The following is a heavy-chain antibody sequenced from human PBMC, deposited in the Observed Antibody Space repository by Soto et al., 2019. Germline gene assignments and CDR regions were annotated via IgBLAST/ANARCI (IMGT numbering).Heavy chain of an antibody. D-gene: IGHD3-9*01. CDR1: DGAFSGYY. CDR2: INHSGST. V-gene: IGHV4-34*01. CDR3: ARDSISPTYYYYGMDX. Sequence: SLTCAVYDGAFSGYYLSWIRQPPGKGLEWIGEINHSGSTNYNPSLKRRVTISVDTSKNQFSLKLSSVTAADTAVYYCARDSISPTYYYYGMDXWGQGTTFTVS. J-gene: IGHJ6*02.